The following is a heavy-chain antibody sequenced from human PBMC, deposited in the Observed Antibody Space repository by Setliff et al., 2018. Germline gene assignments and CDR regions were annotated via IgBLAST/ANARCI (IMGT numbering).Heavy chain of an antibody. Sequence: ASVKVSCKASGYTFTGYYMHWVRQAPGQGLEWMGRIDPNSGGTNYAQKFQGRVTMTRDTSISTAYMELSRLRSDDTAVYYCARDYYYYDSSGYYYANWYFDLWGRGTLVTVSS. CDR2: IDPNSGGT. CDR1: GYTFTGYY. D-gene: IGHD3-22*01. V-gene: IGHV1-2*06. CDR3: ARDYYYYDSSGYYYANWYFDL. J-gene: IGHJ2*01.